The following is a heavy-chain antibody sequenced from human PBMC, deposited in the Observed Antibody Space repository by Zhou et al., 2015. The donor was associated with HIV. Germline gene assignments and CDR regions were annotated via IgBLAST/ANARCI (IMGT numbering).Heavy chain of an antibody. CDR2: INADNGKT. J-gene: IGHJ4*02. CDR1: GYAFTYYA. Sequence: QVLLVQSGAEVKKPGASVKVSCKTSGYAFTYYAISWVRQAPGQGLEWMGWINADNGKTNYAQKFQGRVTLTTDRSTRTAYMELSSLRSEDTAVYYCAREYSSGWYGYWGQGTLVTVSS. V-gene: IGHV1-18*01. D-gene: IGHD6-19*01. CDR3: AREYSSGWYGY.